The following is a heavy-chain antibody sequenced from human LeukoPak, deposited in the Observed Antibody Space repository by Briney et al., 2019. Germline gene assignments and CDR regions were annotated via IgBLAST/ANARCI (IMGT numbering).Heavy chain of an antibody. V-gene: IGHV3-23*01. D-gene: IGHD1-26*01. CDR1: GFTFSSYA. J-gene: IGHJ4*02. CDR2: ISGSGGTT. CDR3: AKWFSDFYGQSKNYYFDY. Sequence: GGSLRLSCAASGFTFSSYAMTWVRQGPGKGLEWVSAISGSGGTTYYADSVKGRFIISRGNSEKTLYLHMISLRAEDTAIYYCAKWFSDFYGQSKNYYFDYWGQGTLVTVSS.